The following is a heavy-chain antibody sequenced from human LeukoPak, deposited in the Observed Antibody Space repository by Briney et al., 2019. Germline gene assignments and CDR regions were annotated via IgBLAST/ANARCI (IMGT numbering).Heavy chain of an antibody. J-gene: IGHJ3*02. CDR1: GYTFTGYY. V-gene: IGHV1-2*02. D-gene: IGHD3-22*01. Sequence: GASVKVSCKASGYTFTGYYMHWVRQAPGQGLEWMGWINPNSGGTNYAQKFQGRVTMTRDTSISTAYMELSSLRSEDTAVYYCARKVAYYYDSSGYTRDAFDIWGQGTMVTVSS. CDR2: INPNSGGT. CDR3: ARKVAYYYDSSGYTRDAFDI.